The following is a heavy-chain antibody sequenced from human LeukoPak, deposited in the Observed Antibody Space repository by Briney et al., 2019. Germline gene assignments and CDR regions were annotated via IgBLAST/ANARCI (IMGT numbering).Heavy chain of an antibody. D-gene: IGHD3-22*01. CDR1: GGSISSYY. CDR2: INHSGST. CDR3: ARGRNYYDSSGYYYDAFDI. Sequence: SETLSLTCTVSGGSISSYYWSWIRQPPGNGLEWFGEINHSGSTNYNPSLKSRVTISVDTSKNQFSLKLSSVTAADTAVYYCARGRNYYDSSGYYYDAFDIWGQGTMVTVSS. J-gene: IGHJ3*02. V-gene: IGHV4-34*01.